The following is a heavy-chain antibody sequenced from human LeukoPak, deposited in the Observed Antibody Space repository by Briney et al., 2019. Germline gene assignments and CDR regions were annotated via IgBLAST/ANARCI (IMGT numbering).Heavy chain of an antibody. CDR3: AKDATYYYDSSGYPDY. V-gene: IGHV3-30*02. CDR2: IRYDGSNK. CDR1: GFTFSSYW. J-gene: IGHJ4*02. D-gene: IGHD3-22*01. Sequence: GGSLRLSCAASGFTFSSYWMSWVRQAPGKGLEWVAFIRYDGSNKYYADSVKGRFTISRDNSKNTLYLQMNSLRAEDTAVYYCAKDATYYYDSSGYPDYWGQGTLVTVSS.